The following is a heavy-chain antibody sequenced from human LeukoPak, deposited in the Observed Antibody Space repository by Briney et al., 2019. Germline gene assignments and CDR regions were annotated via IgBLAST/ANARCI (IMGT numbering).Heavy chain of an antibody. J-gene: IGHJ4*02. CDR3: AKEGAPPHCGDLYYFDY. CDR2: ISYDGSNK. D-gene: IGHD4-17*01. V-gene: IGHV3-30*18. CDR1: GFTFSSYG. Sequence: GGSLRLSCAASGFTFSSYGMHWVRQAPGKGLEQVAIISYDGSNKYYADFVKGRFTISRDNSKNTLYLQMNSLRAEDTAVYYCAKEGAPPHCGDLYYFDYWGQGTLVTVSS.